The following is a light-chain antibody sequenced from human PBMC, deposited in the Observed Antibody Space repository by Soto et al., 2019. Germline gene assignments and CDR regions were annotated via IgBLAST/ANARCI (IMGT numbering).Light chain of an antibody. CDR2: EDS. CDR1: SSDVGAYNY. CDR3: SSHGGSNNFYV. J-gene: IGLJ1*01. Sequence: QSALTQPPSASGSPGQSVTISCTGTSSDVGAYNYVSWYQQHPGKAPKLMIHEDSKRPSGVPDRFSASKSGNTASLTVSGLQAEDEADYYCSSHGGSNNFYVFGTGTKLTVL. V-gene: IGLV2-8*01.